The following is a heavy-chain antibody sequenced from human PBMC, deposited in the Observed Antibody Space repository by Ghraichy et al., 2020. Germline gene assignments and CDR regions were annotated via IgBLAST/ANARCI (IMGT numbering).Heavy chain of an antibody. CDR1: GFTFSSYG. D-gene: IGHD3-3*01. V-gene: IGHV3-30*18. J-gene: IGHJ4*02. CDR3: AKDLSNDDFWSGYYSPSDS. Sequence: GGSLRLSCAASGFTFSSYGMHWVRQAPGKGLEWVAVISYDGSKKYYADSVKGRFTISRDNSKNTLYLQMNSLRAEDTAVYYCAKDLSNDDFWSGYYSPSDSWGQGTLVTVSS. CDR2: ISYDGSKK.